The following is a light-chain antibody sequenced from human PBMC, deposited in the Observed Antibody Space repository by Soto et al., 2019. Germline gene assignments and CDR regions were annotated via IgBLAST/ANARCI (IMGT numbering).Light chain of an antibody. CDR1: SGHSSYI. CDR2: LEGSGSY. V-gene: IGLV4-60*02. J-gene: IGLJ3*02. Sequence: QPVLTQSSSASASLGSSVKLTCTLSSGHSSYIIAWHQQQPGMAPRYLMKLEGSGSYNKGSGVPDRFSGYSSGADRYLTISNLQFEDEADYYCETWDSNTRVFGGGTKLTVL. CDR3: ETWDSNTRV.